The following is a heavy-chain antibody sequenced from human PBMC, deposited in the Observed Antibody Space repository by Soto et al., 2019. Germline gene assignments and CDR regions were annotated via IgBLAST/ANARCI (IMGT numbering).Heavy chain of an antibody. D-gene: IGHD1-26*01. Sequence: QVQLVQSGAEVKKPGSSVTVSCKASAGTFDNYAIAWVRQAPGQGLEWMGGIIPFFGSPKYSQKFQNRVTIPVEESTSTSYMHLTGLRSDDTAVYYCARAIVPRFNWFDPWGQGPLVTVSS. J-gene: IGHJ5*02. CDR2: IIPFFGSP. V-gene: IGHV1-69*01. CDR1: AGTFDNYA. CDR3: ARAIVPRFNWFDP.